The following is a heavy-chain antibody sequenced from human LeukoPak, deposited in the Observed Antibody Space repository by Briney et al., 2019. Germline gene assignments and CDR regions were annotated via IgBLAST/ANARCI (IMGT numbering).Heavy chain of an antibody. CDR1: GFTFSGYW. CDR2: IKQDGYEK. Sequence: GGSLRLSCAASGFTFSGYWMSWVRQTPEKGLEWVANIKQDGYEKYYVDSVKGRFTISRDNAKNPLYLQMNSLRADDTAIYYCARDKIVGPTTLDYWGQGTLVTVSS. CDR3: ARDKIVGPTTLDY. D-gene: IGHD1-26*01. J-gene: IGHJ4*02. V-gene: IGHV3-7*01.